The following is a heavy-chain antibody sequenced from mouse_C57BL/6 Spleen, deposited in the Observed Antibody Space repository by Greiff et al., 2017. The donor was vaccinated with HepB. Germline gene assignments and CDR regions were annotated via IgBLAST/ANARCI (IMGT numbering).Heavy chain of an antibody. D-gene: IGHD4-1*01. CDR1: GYTFTSYW. CDR2: IDPSDSET. V-gene: IGHV1-52*01. CDR3: ARCWDGYYFDY. Sequence: QVQLQQSGAELVRPGSSVKLSCKASGYTFTSYWMHWVKQRPIQGLEWIGNIDPSDSETHYNQKFKDKATLTVDKSSSTAYMQLSSLTSEDSAVYYCARCWDGYYFDYWGQGTTLTVSS. J-gene: IGHJ2*01.